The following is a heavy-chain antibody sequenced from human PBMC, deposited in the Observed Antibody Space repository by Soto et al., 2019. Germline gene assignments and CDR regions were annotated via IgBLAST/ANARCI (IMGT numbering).Heavy chain of an antibody. CDR1: GYSFTRYY. V-gene: IGHV1-18*01. D-gene: IGHD1-26*01. CDR3: ARGGQWDFLSDY. J-gene: IGHJ4*02. CDR2: ISAYNGNT. Sequence: QVQLVQSGAEVKKPGASVKVSCKASGYSFTRYYINWVRQAPGQGLEWMGWISAYNGNTHYEEKLQGRVTLTTDTSTRTAYMELRSLRSDDTDVYFGARGGQWDFLSDYWGQGTLVTVSS.